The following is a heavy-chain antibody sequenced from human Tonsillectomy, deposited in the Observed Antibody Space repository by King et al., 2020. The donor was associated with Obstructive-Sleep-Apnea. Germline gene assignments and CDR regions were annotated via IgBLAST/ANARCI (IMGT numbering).Heavy chain of an antibody. Sequence: VQLVESGGGVVQPGRSLRLSCAASGFSFSSYGMHWVRQAPGMGLDGVAFIRYDGSKKYYVDSVKGRFIISRDNSKNTLYLQMNRLRPEDTAVYYWAKAHSDYEGGLLAYWGLGTLVTVSS. CDR1: GFSFSSYG. CDR3: AKAHSDYEGGLLAY. D-gene: IGHD4-11*01. CDR2: IRYDGSKK. V-gene: IGHV3-30*02. J-gene: IGHJ4*02.